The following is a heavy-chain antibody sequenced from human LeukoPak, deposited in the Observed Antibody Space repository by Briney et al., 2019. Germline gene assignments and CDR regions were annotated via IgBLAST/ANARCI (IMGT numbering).Heavy chain of an antibody. CDR1: GFTFSSYG. CDR3: ARDRSYYDSSAPGAFDI. J-gene: IGHJ3*02. Sequence: GGSLRLSCAASGFTFSSYGMHWVRQAPGKGLEWVAVIWYDGSNKYCADSVKGRFTISRDNSKNTLYLQMNSLRAEDTAVYYCARDRSYYDSSAPGAFDIWGQGTMVTVSS. D-gene: IGHD3-22*01. V-gene: IGHV3-33*01. CDR2: IWYDGSNK.